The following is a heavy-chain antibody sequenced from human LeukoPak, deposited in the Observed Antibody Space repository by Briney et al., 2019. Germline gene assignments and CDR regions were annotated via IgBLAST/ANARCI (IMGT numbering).Heavy chain of an antibody. CDR2: IYYSGST. CDR1: GGSISSDDYY. Sequence: KPSQTLSLTCTVSGGSISSDDYYWSWIRQPPGKGLEWIGFIYYSGSTYYNPSLKTRVTISIDTSKNQFSLRLSSVTAADTAVYYCARCPSPGWFDPWGQGTLVTVSS. V-gene: IGHV4-30-4*08. J-gene: IGHJ5*02. CDR3: ARCPSPGWFDP.